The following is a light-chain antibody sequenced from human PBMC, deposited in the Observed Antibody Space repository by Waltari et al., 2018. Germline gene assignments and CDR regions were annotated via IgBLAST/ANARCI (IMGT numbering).Light chain of an antibody. V-gene: IGKV1-5*03. CDR3: QQYNTYPRT. J-gene: IGKJ1*01. CDR1: QNLNNW. Sequence: DIQMTQSPSTLSASVGDRVTITCRASQNLNNWLTWYQQKPGKAPKLLIYTASTLQSGVPSRFSGSASGTGFTLTIDSLQPDDFATYYCQQYNTYPRTFGQGTKVEIK. CDR2: TAS.